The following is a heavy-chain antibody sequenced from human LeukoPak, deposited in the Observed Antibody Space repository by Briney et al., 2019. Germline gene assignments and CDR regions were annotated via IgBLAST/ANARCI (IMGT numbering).Heavy chain of an antibody. CDR3: AGFDL. CDR1: GDSIRSYG. CDR2: ISDYDGNT. Sequence: ASVKVSCKASGDSIRSYGITWVRQAPGQGLEWMGWISDYDGNTNYAQNVQGRVTMTRNTSISTAYMELSSLRSEDTAVYYCAGFDLWGRGTLVTVSS. J-gene: IGHJ2*01. V-gene: IGHV1-18*01.